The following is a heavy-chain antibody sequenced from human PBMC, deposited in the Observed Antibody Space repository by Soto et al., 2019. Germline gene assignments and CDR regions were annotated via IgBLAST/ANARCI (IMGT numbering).Heavy chain of an antibody. D-gene: IGHD4-17*01. CDR3: AKDPLRGGDSPPDY. CDR1: GFTFSSYG. V-gene: IGHV3-30*18. CDR2: ISYDGSNK. J-gene: IGHJ4*02. Sequence: GGSLRLSCAASGFTFSSYGMHWVRQAPGKGLEWVAVISYDGSNKYYADSVKGRFTISRDNSKNTLYLQMNSLRAEDTAVYYCAKDPLRGGDSPPDYWGQGTLVTVSS.